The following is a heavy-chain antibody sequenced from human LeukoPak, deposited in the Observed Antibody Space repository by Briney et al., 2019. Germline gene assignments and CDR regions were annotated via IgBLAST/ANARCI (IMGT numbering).Heavy chain of an antibody. CDR3: ARRIGYSGYDYDRYNWFDP. V-gene: IGHV5-51*01. J-gene: IGHJ5*02. Sequence: GESLKISFKGSGYSFTSYWIGWVRQMPGKGLEWMGIIYPGDSDTRYSPSFQGQVTISADKSISTAYPQWSSLKASDTAMYYCARRIGYSGYDYDRYNWFDPWGQGTLVTVSS. CDR1: GYSFTSYW. CDR2: IYPGDSDT. D-gene: IGHD5-12*01.